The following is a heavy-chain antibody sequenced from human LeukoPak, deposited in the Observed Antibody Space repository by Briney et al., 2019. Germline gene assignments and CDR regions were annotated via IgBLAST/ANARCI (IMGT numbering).Heavy chain of an antibody. CDR1: GFTFSSYA. V-gene: IGHV3-33*08. Sequence: GGSLRLSCAASGFTFSSYAMHWVRQAPGKGLEWVADIWFDGKNEHFADSVKGRFTISRDNSKNTMYLQINSLRAEDTAVYYCARDRHCANGVCHSPPGMDVWGQGTTVTVSS. D-gene: IGHD2-8*01. J-gene: IGHJ6*02. CDR2: IWFDGKNE. CDR3: ARDRHCANGVCHSPPGMDV.